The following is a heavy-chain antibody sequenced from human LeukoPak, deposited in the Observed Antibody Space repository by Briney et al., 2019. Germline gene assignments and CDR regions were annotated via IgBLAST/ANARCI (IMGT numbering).Heavy chain of an antibody. Sequence: GRSLRLSCAASGFIFSIYGMHWVRQAPGKGLEWVSYISSSSSTIYYADSVKGRFTISRDNAKNSLYLQMNSLRAEDTAVYYCARDRTGLPFDYWGQGTLVTVSS. V-gene: IGHV3-48*04. J-gene: IGHJ4*02. CDR3: ARDRTGLPFDY. D-gene: IGHD1-14*01. CDR1: GFIFSIYG. CDR2: ISSSSSTI.